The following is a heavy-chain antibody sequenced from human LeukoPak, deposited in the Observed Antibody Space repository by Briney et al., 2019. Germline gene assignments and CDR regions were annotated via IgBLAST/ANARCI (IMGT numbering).Heavy chain of an antibody. CDR3: ARGQFQRDY. CDR1: GGSISSYY. Sequence: SETLSLTCTVSGGSISSYYWSWIRQPPGKGLEWIGEVNHSGRTNYNPSLKSRVTISVDTSKNQFSLNLRSVTAADTAVYYCARGQFQRDYWGQGTLVTVSS. CDR2: VNHSGRT. V-gene: IGHV4-34*01. J-gene: IGHJ4*02.